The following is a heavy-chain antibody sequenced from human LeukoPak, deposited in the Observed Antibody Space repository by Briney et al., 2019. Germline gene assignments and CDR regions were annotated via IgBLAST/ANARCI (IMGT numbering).Heavy chain of an antibody. CDR1: MSSLRTTGLH. V-gene: IGHV2-70*01. CDR2: TDWDDDK. J-gene: IGHJ4*02. CDR3: ARMRSGSYYKYYFDY. D-gene: IGHD1-26*01. Sequence: ESLPALLKPTQNLTLTPTFPMSSLRTTGLHVSWSRQPPAMALELLAHTDWDDDKYYSTSLKTRLTISKDTSKNQVVLTMTNMDPVDTATYYCARMRSGSYYKYYFDYWGQGTLVTVSS.